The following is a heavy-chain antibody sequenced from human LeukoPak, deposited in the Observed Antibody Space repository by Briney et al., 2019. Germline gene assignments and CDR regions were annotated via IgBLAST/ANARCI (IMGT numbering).Heavy chain of an antibody. D-gene: IGHD3-9*01. CDR3: AKDSRPLRYFDWLFDY. V-gene: IGHV3-7*01. CDR2: IKQDGSEK. J-gene: IGHJ4*02. CDR1: GFTFSSYW. Sequence: GGSLRLSCAASGFTFSSYWMSWVRQAPGKGLEWVANIKQDGSEKYYVDSVKGRFTISIDNAKNSLYLQMNSLRAEDTAVYYCAKDSRPLRYFDWLFDYWGQGTLVTVSS.